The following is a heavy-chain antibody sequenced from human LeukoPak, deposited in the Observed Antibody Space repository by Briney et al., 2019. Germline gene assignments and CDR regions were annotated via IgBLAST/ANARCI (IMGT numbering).Heavy chain of an antibody. CDR3: AGNGYSYGYGIDY. CDR1: GFTVSSNY. Sequence: GGSLRLSCAASGFTVSSNYMSWVRQAPGEGLEWVSVIYSGGSTYYADSVKGRFTISRDNSKNTLYLQMNSLRAEDTAVYYCAGNGYSYGYGIDYWGQGTLVTVSS. D-gene: IGHD5-18*01. J-gene: IGHJ4*02. V-gene: IGHV3-53*01. CDR2: IYSGGST.